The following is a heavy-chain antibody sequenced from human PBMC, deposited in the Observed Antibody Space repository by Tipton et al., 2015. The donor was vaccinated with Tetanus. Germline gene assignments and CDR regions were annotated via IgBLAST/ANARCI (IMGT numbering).Heavy chain of an antibody. Sequence: SLRLSCAASGFTFSSYAMSWVRQAPGKGLEWVSAISGSGGSTYYADSVKGRFTISRDNSKNTLYLQMNSLRAEDTAVYYCVSRPWESRVDHWGQGTLVTFSS. D-gene: IGHD1-26*01. J-gene: IGHJ4*02. CDR3: VSRPWESRVDH. CDR2: ISGSGGST. CDR1: GFTFSSYA. V-gene: IGHV3-23*01.